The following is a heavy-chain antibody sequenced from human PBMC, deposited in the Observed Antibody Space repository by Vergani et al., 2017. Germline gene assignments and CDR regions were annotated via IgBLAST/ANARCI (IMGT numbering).Heavy chain of an antibody. CDR2: IHPADSDT. CDR1: GYSFTKYW. Sequence: EVQLVQSGAEVKKPGESMKISCQISGYSFTKYWIGWVRQMPGKGLEWMGIIHPADSDTRYSPSFQRQVTISVDKSISTAYLQRSSLRASDSAMYYCARLYGRDSSGSKYFDYWGQGNLVTVSS. CDR3: ARLYGRDSSGSKYFDY. J-gene: IGHJ4*02. V-gene: IGHV5-51*01. D-gene: IGHD3-22*01.